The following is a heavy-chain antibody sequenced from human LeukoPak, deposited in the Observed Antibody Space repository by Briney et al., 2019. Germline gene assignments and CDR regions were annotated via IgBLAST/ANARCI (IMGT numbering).Heavy chain of an antibody. D-gene: IGHD3-22*01. CDR2: IIPIFGTA. CDR1: GYTFTDYY. V-gene: IGHV1-69*05. Sequence: ASVKVSCKASGYTFTDYYMHWVRQAPGQGLEWMGGIIPIFGTANYAQKFQGRVTITTDESTSTAYMELSSLRSEDTAVYYCASGKYYYDSSGNNFDYWGQGTLVTVSS. CDR3: ASGKYYYDSSGNNFDY. J-gene: IGHJ4*02.